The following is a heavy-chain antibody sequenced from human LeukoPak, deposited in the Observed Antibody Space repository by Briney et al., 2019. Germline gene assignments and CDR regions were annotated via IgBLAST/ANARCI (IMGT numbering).Heavy chain of an antibody. Sequence: ASVKVSCKASGYTFTSYGITWVRQAPGEGLGWMGWISTYNDNTNYAQKLQGRVTMTTDTSTSTAYMELRSLRSDDTAVYYCARRYISTIFGVVIYYFDYWGQGTLVTVSS. CDR1: GYTFTSYG. J-gene: IGHJ4*02. CDR2: ISTYNDNT. V-gene: IGHV1-18*01. CDR3: ARRYISTIFGVVIYYFDY. D-gene: IGHD3-3*01.